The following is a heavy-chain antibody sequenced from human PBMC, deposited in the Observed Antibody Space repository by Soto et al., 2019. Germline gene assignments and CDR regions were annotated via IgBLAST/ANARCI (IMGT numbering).Heavy chain of an antibody. J-gene: IGHJ4*02. Sequence: GGSLRLSCAASGFTFSSYAMHWVRHAPGKGLEWVAVISYDGSNKYYADSVKGRFTISRDNSKNTLYLQMNSLRAEDTAVYYCARSGPLYCSSTSCYPDYWGQGTLVTVSS. CDR1: GFTFSSYA. CDR2: ISYDGSNK. CDR3: ARSGPLYCSSTSCYPDY. D-gene: IGHD2-2*01. V-gene: IGHV3-30-3*01.